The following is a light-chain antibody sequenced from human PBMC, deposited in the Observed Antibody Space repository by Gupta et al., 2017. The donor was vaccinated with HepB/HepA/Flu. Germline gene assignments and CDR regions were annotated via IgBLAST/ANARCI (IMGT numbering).Light chain of an antibody. CDR1: KLGDKY. CDR3: QAWDSSTEV. Sequence: SYELTHPPSVSVSPGQTASITCSGDKLGDKYACWYQQKPGQSPALVIYQDSKRPSGIPERFSGSNSGNTATLTISGTQAMDEADYYCQAWDSSTEVFGGGTKLTVL. V-gene: IGLV3-1*01. CDR2: QDS. J-gene: IGLJ2*01.